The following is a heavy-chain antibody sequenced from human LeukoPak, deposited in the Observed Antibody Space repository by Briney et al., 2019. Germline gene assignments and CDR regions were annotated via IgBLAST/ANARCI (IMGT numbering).Heavy chain of an antibody. CDR2: IYYSGST. Sequence: SSETLSLTCTVSGGSISSYYWSWIRQPPGKGLEWIGYIYYSGSTYYNPSLKSRVTISVDTSKNQFSLKLSSVTAADTAVYYCARDVLLWFGEPYDYWGQGTLVTVSS. CDR1: GGSISSYY. CDR3: ARDVLLWFGEPYDY. V-gene: IGHV4-59*12. D-gene: IGHD3-10*01. J-gene: IGHJ4*02.